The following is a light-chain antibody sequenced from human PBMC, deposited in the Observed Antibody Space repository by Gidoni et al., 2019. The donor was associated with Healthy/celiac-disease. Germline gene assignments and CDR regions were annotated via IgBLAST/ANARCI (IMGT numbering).Light chain of an antibody. CDR1: QGISSY. V-gene: IGKV1-8*01. CDR3: QQYYSYP. Sequence: AIRMTQSPSSLSASTGDRVTITCRASQGISSYLAWYQQKPGKAPKLLIYAASTLQSGVPSRFSGSGSGTDFTLTISCLQSEDFATYYCQQYYSYPFGQGTKLEIK. J-gene: IGKJ2*01. CDR2: AAS.